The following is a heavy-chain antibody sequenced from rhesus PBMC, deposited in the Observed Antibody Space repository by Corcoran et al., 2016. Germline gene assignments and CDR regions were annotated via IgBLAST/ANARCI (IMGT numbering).Heavy chain of an antibody. V-gene: IGHV4-169*02. Sequence: QLQLQESGPGLVKPSETLSVTCAVSGGSISSSYWSWIRQAPRKGLEWIGYIYGSGSSTNYNPSLKSRVTLSVDTSKNQLSLKLSSVTAADTAVYYCARDGSRAGFDYWGQGVLVTVSS. CDR3: ARDGSRAGFDY. J-gene: IGHJ4*01. CDR2: IYGSGSST. CDR1: GGSISSSY. D-gene: IGHD6-31*01.